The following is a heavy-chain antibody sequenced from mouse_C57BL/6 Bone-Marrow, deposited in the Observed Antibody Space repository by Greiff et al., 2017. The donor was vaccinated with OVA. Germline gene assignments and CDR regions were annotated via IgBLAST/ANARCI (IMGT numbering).Heavy chain of an antibody. CDR1: GYTFTSYW. CDR3: ATEEGYYGSSRWYFDV. D-gene: IGHD1-1*01. J-gene: IGHJ1*03. CDR2: IHPSDSDT. Sequence: QVQLQQPGAELVKPGASVKVSCKASGYTFTSYWMHWVKQRPGQGLEWIGRIHPSDSDTNYNQKFKGKATLNVDKSSSTAYMQLSSLTSVDSAVYYCATEEGYYGSSRWYFDVWGTGTTVTVSS. V-gene: IGHV1-74*01.